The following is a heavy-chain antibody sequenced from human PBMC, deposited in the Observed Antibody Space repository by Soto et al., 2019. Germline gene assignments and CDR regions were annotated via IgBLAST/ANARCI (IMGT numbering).Heavy chain of an antibody. CDR2: IYRTGST. D-gene: IGHD5-12*01. CDR1: GGSFTSNNW. V-gene: IGHV4-4*02. Sequence: WETLSLTCAVSGGSFTSNNWWTWVRQPPGQGLEWIGVIYRTGSTNYNPSLKSRVTISLDKSENQFSLKVTSLTAADTAVYYCAGRDHGCSVDYWGQGTLVTVSS. CDR3: AGRDHGCSVDY. J-gene: IGHJ4*02.